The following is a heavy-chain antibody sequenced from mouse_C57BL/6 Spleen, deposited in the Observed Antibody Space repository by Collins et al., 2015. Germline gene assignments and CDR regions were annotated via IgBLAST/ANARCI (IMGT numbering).Heavy chain of an antibody. CDR2: IYPGSGST. Sequence: QVQLQQPGAELVKPGASVKMSCKASGYTFTSYWIAWVKQRPGQGLEWIGDIYPGSGSTNYNEKFKSKATLTVDTSSSTAYMQLSSLTSEDSAVYYCARSGYGKAMDYWGQGTSVTVSS. CDR3: ARSGYGKAMDY. V-gene: IGHV1-55*01. CDR1: GYTFTSYW. D-gene: IGHD1-1*01. J-gene: IGHJ4*01.